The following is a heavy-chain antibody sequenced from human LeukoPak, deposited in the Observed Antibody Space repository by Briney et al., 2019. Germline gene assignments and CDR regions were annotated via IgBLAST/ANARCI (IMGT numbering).Heavy chain of an antibody. CDR2: IIPIFGTA. V-gene: IGHV1-69*06. J-gene: IGHJ5*02. D-gene: IGHD4-17*01. CDR3: ARLVMTTVTNWFDP. CDR1: GGTFSTYG. Sequence: SVKVSCKASGGTFSTYGINWVRQAPGQGLEWMGGIIPIFGTAKYAQKFQGRVMITADKSTSTTYMELSSLTSEDTAVYYCARLVMTTVTNWFDPWGQGTLVTVSS.